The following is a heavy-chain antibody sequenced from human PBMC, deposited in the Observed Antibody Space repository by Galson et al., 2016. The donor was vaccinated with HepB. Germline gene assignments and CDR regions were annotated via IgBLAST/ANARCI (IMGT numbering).Heavy chain of an antibody. CDR3: VREPHYGTYAFDF. CDR1: GFTFDDYT. V-gene: IGHV3-43*01. D-gene: IGHD3-10*01. CDR2: IAWDGETT. Sequence: SLRLSCAASGFTFDDYTMHWVRQPPGKGLEWVSLIAWDGETTYYGDSVKGRFTISRDNRQNSVSLQMDSLSTEDTGLYFCVREPHYGTYAFDFWGQGTVVTVS. J-gene: IGHJ4*02.